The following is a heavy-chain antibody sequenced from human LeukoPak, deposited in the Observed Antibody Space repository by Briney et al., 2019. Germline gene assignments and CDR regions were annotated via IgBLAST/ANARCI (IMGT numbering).Heavy chain of an antibody. CDR1: GGSISSSSYY. CDR3: AREGIDSGSYLGY. D-gene: IGHD1-26*01. V-gene: IGHV4-39*02. J-gene: IGHJ4*02. Sequence: PSETLSLTCTVSGGSISSSSYYWGWIRQPPGKGLEWIGSVYYSGSTYYNPSLKSRVTISVDTSKNQFSLKLSSVTAADTAVYYCAREGIDSGSYLGYWGQGTLVTVSS. CDR2: VYYSGST.